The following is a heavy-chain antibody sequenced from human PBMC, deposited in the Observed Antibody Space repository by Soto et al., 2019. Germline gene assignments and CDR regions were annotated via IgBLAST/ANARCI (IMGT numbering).Heavy chain of an antibody. V-gene: IGHV4-59*08. CDR2: IYYSGST. CDR1: GGSISGYY. CDR3: ARLKWLSLGVDAFDI. D-gene: IGHD3-16*02. J-gene: IGHJ3*02. Sequence: PSETLSLTCTVSGGSISGYYWSWIRQPPGKRLEWIGYIYYSGSTNYNPSLKSRVTISVDTSKNQFSLKLSSVTAADTAVYYCARLKWLSLGVDAFDIWGQGTMVTVSS.